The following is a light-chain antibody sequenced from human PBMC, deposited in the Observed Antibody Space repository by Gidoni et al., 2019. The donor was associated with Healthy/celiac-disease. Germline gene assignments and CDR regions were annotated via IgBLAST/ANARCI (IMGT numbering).Light chain of an antibody. J-gene: IGLJ2*01. CDR3: QVWDSSSDHVV. Sequence: SDVPPKPPSLSGAPGKTATITCGGTNIGSNSVHWYQQKPGQAPVLVIYYDNDRPSGIPERFSGSNSGNSATLTISGVEAGDEADYYCQVWDSSSDHVVFGGGTKLTVL. CDR2: YDN. CDR1: NIGSNS. V-gene: IGLV3-21*04.